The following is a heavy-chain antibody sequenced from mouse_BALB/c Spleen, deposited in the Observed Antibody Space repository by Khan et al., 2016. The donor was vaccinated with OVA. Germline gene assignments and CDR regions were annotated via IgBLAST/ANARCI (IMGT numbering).Heavy chain of an antibody. V-gene: IGHV1S56*01. CDR1: LSTPTTYP. D-gene: IGHD2-1*01. J-gene: IGHJ4*01. CDR3: ARWGGNYPSYAMDY. Sequence: IPRPAPLSTPTTYPLNRLNHSPGQGLEWIGWISPGNVNTDSNEKFKGKATLTADKSSSTAYMQLSSLTSEDSAVYFCARWGGNYPSYAMDYWGQGTSVTVSS. CDR2: ISPGNVNT.